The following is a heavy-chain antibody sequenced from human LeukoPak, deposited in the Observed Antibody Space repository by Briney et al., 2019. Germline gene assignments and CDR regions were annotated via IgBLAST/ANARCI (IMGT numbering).Heavy chain of an antibody. CDR3: SRGVIVGAAYFDY. CDR1: GFTFGDYS. V-gene: IGHV3-49*03. J-gene: IGHJ4*02. CDR2: IKTKTFGGTT. Sequence: GGSLRLSCTTSGFTFGDYSVSWFRQAPGKGPEWISFIKTKTFGGTTEYAASVKGRFTISRDDSTGIAYLQMDSLRPDDTAVYYCSRGVIVGAAYFDYWGQGTLVTVSS. D-gene: IGHD1-26*01.